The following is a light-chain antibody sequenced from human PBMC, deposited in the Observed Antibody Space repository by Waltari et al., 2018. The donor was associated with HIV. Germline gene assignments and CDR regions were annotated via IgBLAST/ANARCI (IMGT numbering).Light chain of an antibody. Sequence: EIVLTQSTVTLSLSPGENGTLSCRASQSVSRFLAWYQHQPGQAPRLLIYDASTRATGIPTRFSGSGSGTDFTLTISGLEPEDFAVYYCQQRTNWPPFTFGPGTKVDIK. CDR1: QSVSRF. J-gene: IGKJ3*01. V-gene: IGKV3-11*01. CDR3: QQRTNWPPFT. CDR2: DAS.